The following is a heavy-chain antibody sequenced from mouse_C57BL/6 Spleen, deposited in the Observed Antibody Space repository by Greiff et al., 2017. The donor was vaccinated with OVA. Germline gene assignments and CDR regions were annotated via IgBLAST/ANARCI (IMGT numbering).Heavy chain of an antibody. CDR1: GYTFTSYW. CDR2: IDPSDSYT. Sequence: QVQLKQPGAELVRPGTSVKLSCKASGYTFTSYWMHWVKQRPGQGLEWIGVIDPSDSYTNYNQKFKGKATLSVDTSPSTAYMQLSSLTSEDSAVYYCARGTTVVATNDYWGQGTTLTVSS. J-gene: IGHJ2*01. CDR3: ARGTTVVATNDY. V-gene: IGHV1-59*01. D-gene: IGHD1-1*01.